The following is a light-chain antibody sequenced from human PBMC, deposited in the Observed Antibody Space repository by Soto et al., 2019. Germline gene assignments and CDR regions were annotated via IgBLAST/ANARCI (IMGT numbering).Light chain of an antibody. CDR3: HQYGSSSYT. CDR1: QSISSSY. V-gene: IGKV3-20*01. J-gene: IGKJ2*01. Sequence: EIVLTQSPGTLSLSPGERATLSCRASQSISSSYLAWYQQKPGQAPRLLLYAASSRATGIPDRFSGSGSGTDFTLPISRLETEDFAVYYCHQYGSSSYTFGQGTQLEIK. CDR2: AAS.